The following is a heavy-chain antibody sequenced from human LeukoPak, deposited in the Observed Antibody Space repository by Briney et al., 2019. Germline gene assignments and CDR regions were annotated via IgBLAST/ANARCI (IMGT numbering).Heavy chain of an antibody. CDR2: IRYDGSNK. V-gene: IGHV3-30*02. J-gene: IGHJ4*02. D-gene: IGHD1-26*01. CDR1: GFTFSSYG. Sequence: PRGCLRLSCAASGFTFSSYGMHWVRQAPGKGLEWVAFIRYDGSNKYYADSVKGRFTISRDNSKNTLYLQMNSLRAEDTAVYYCAKDPQKWESYFDYWGQGTLVTVSS. CDR3: AKDPQKWESYFDY.